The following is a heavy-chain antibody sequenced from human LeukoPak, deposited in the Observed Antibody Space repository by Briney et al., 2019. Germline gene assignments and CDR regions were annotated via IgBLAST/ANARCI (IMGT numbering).Heavy chain of an antibody. D-gene: IGHD3-22*01. CDR2: ISGSGGST. J-gene: IGHJ4*02. Sequence: PGGSLRLSCAASGFTFSSYAMSWVRQAPGKGLEWVSAISGSGGSTYYADSVKGRFTISRDNSKNTLYLQTNSLRAEDTAVYYCAKGPYDSSGYYYVAPPFDYWGQGTLVTVSS. CDR3: AKGPYDSSGYYYVAPPFDY. V-gene: IGHV3-23*01. CDR1: GFTFSSYA.